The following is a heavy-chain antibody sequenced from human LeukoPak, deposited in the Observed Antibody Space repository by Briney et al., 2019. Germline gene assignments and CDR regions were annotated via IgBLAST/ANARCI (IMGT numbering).Heavy chain of an antibody. CDR2: ITKDGSEK. J-gene: IGHJ4*02. Sequence: PGGSLRLSCAASGFSFSNYWMSWVRQAPGKGLEGVAHITKDGSEKYYVDSVKGRFTISIGNAQNSLFLQMDRLTVEVTAVYYCARDKVTYWGEGTLVTVSS. CDR1: GFSFSNYW. CDR3: ARDKVTY. V-gene: IGHV3-7*01.